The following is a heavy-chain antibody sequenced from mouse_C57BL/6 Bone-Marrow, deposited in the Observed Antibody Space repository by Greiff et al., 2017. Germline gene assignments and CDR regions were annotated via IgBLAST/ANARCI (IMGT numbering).Heavy chain of an antibody. D-gene: IGHD2-2*01. V-gene: IGHV1-4*01. CDR3: ARWLPGYWYFDV. J-gene: IGHJ1*03. Sequence: QVQLQQSGAELARPGASVKMSCKASGYTFTSYTMHWVKQRPGQGLEWIGNINPSSGYTKYNQKFKDKATLTADKSSSTAYMQLSSLTSEDSAVYYCARWLPGYWYFDVWGTGTTVTVSS. CDR1: GYTFTSYT. CDR2: INPSSGYT.